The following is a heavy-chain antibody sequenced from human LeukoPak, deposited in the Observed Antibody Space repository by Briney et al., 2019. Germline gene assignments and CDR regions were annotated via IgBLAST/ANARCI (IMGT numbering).Heavy chain of an antibody. D-gene: IGHD1-26*01. Sequence: SETLSLTCTVSGASISSYYWSWLRQPPGKGLEWLGYIYYSGSTNYNPSLKSRVTISLDTSKTQFSLKLSSVTAADTAVYYCATGYSTYYYYYAMDVWGKGTTVTVPS. V-gene: IGHV4-59*01. CDR3: ATGYSTYYYYYAMDV. CDR1: GASISSYY. CDR2: IYYSGST. J-gene: IGHJ6*04.